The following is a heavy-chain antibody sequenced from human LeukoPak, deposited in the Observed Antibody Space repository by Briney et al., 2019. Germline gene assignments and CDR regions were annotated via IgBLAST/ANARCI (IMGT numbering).Heavy chain of an antibody. Sequence: SETLSLTCTVSGGSISSGGYYLSWIRQPPGKGLEWIGYIYYSGSTNYNPSLKSRVTISVDTSKNQFSLKLSSVTAADTAVYYCARAVAGTSIHFDYWGQGTLVTVSS. CDR1: GGSISSGGYY. V-gene: IGHV4-61*08. D-gene: IGHD6-19*01. J-gene: IGHJ4*02. CDR2: IYYSGST. CDR3: ARAVAGTSIHFDY.